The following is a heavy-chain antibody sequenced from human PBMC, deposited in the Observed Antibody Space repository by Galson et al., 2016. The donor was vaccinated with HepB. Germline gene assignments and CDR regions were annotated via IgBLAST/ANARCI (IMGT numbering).Heavy chain of an antibody. CDR2: IDWDDDK. D-gene: IGHD5-18*01. CDR1: GFSLSTSRKC. Sequence: TLSLTCTVSGFSLSTSRKCVTWIRQPPGKALEWLALIDWDDDKYYSKSLKTRLTISQDASKNQVVLTLTNVDPVDTATYYCARVSGAYGYSFGYADYWGQGTPVTVSS. CDR3: ARVSGAYGYSFGYADY. J-gene: IGHJ4*02. V-gene: IGHV2-70*01.